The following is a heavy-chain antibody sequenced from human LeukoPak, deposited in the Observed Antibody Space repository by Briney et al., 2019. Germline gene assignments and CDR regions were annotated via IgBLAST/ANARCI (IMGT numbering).Heavy chain of an antibody. CDR3: ARDEREYSSGWLAGYYYYYYMDV. V-gene: IGHV3-7*01. CDR1: GFTFSTYA. CDR2: IKQDGSEK. J-gene: IGHJ6*03. Sequence: GGSLRLSCAASGFTFSTYAMSWVRQAPGKGLEWVANIKQDGSEKCYVDSVKGRFTISRDNAKDSLYLQMNSLRAEDTAVYYCARDEREYSSGWLAGYYYYYYMDVWGKGTTVTVSS. D-gene: IGHD6-19*01.